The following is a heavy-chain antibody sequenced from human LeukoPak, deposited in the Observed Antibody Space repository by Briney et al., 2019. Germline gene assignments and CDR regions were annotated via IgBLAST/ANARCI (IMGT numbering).Heavy chain of an antibody. CDR2: IRYDGSNK. D-gene: IGHD3-16*01. J-gene: IGHJ5*02. CDR3: AKRLGQGYNWFDP. CDR1: GFTFSSYG. V-gene: IGHV3-30*02. Sequence: GGSLRLSCAASGFTFSSYGMHWVRQAPGKGLEWVAFIRYDGSNKYYADSVKGRFTISRDNSKNTLYLQMNSLRAEDTAVYYCAKRLGQGYNWFDPWGQGTLVTVSS.